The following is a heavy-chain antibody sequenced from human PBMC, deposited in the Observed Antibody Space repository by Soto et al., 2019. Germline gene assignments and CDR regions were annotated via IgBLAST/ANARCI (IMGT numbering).Heavy chain of an antibody. CDR1: GVTFSSFA. Sequence: QVQLVQSGAEVKQPGSSVKVSCQASGVTFSSFAISWVRQAPGQGLEWMGGIIPIFRTPNYAQNFQGRVTITADESTSSVYMELSRLRSEDTAVYYCARSTGSGFRTGTHRFNWFDTWGQGTLVTVSS. CDR2: IIPIFRTP. V-gene: IGHV1-69*01. J-gene: IGHJ5*02. CDR3: ARSTGSGFRTGTHRFNWFDT. D-gene: IGHD1-1*01.